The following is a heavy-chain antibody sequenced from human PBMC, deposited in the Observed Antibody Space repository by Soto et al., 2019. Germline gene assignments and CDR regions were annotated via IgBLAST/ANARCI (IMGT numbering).Heavy chain of an antibody. CDR1: GGSISSYY. D-gene: IGHD3-10*01. V-gene: IGHV4-59*01. CDR3: ARLHPEAPKGPGGEVDS. Sequence: QVQLQESGPGLVKPSETLSLTCTVSGGSISSYYWSWIRQPPGKGLEWIGYIYYSGSTNYNPSLKSRVPIQVDTPKNHFSRRRSSVTAADTAVYYGARLHPEAPKGPGGEVDSWAKGTLSPSPQ. J-gene: IGHJ4*02. CDR2: IYYSGST.